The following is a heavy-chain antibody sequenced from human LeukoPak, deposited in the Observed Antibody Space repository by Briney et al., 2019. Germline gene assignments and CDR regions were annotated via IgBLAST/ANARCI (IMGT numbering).Heavy chain of an antibody. CDR1: GGSISSGSYY. J-gene: IGHJ4*02. CDR2: IYYSGST. D-gene: IGHD3-22*01. Sequence: SETLSLTCTVSGGSISSGSYYWSWIRQHPGKGLEWIGYIYYSGSTYYNPSLKSRVTISVDTSKNQFSLKLSSVTAADTAVYYCAREDDSSGSLDYWGQGTLVTVSS. V-gene: IGHV4-31*03. CDR3: AREDDSSGSLDY.